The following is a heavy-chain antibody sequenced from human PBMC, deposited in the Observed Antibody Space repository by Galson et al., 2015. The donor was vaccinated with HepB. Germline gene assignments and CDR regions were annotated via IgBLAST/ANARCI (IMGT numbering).Heavy chain of an antibody. V-gene: IGHV3-74*01. Sequence: SLRLSCAASGFTFSSYWMHWVRQAPGKGLVWVSRINSDGSSTSYADSVKGRFTISRDNAKNTLYLQMNSLRAEDTAVYYCARPQVYAIYYYMDVWGKGTTVTVSS. J-gene: IGHJ6*03. CDR2: INSDGSST. D-gene: IGHD2-8*01. CDR3: ARPQVYAIYYYMDV. CDR1: GFTFSSYW.